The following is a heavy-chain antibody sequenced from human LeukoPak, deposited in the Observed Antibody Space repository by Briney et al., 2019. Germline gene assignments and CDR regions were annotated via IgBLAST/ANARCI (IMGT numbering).Heavy chain of an antibody. CDR3: ARSHMYTTGYSSSWFLDY. J-gene: IGHJ4*02. Sequence: GASVKVSCKASGYTFTSYYMHWVRQAPGQGLEGRGIINPSGGSTSYAQKSQGRVTMTRDMSTSTVYMELSSLRSEDTAVYYCARSHMYTTGYSSSWFLDYWGQGTLVTVSS. V-gene: IGHV1-46*01. D-gene: IGHD6-13*01. CDR2: INPSGGST. CDR1: GYTFTSYY.